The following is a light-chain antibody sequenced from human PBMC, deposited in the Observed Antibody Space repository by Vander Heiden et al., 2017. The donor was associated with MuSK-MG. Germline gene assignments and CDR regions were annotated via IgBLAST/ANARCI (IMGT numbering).Light chain of an antibody. Sequence: EIVLTQSPGTLSLSPGERATLSCRASQSVSSSYLAWYQQKPGQDPRLLIYGASSRATGIPDRFSGSGYGTDFTLTISRLEPEDFAVYYCQQYGSSPPITFGQGTRLEIK. CDR1: QSVSSSY. CDR2: GAS. J-gene: IGKJ5*01. V-gene: IGKV3-20*01. CDR3: QQYGSSPPIT.